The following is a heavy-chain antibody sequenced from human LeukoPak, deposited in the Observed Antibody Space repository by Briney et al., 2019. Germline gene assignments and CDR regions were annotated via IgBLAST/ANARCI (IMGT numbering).Heavy chain of an antibody. CDR3: ARKTFGTVYYDY. CDR1: GFTFSSYS. CDR2: ISPGGDTI. V-gene: IGHV3-48*04. J-gene: IGHJ4*02. Sequence: PGGSLRLSCAASGFTFSSYSMNWVRQSPGKGLEWVSYISPGGDTIYYADSVKGRFTISRDNAKNSVYLQMKSLRAEDTAVYYCARKTFGTVYYDYWGQGNLVTVSS. D-gene: IGHD1-1*01.